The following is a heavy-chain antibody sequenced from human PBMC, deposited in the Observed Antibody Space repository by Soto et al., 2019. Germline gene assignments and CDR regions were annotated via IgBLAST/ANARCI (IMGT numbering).Heavy chain of an antibody. CDR3: ASQSSGLFGDADAFDI. Sequence: ASVKVSCKASGYTFTGYYMHWVRQAPGQGLEWMGWINPNSGGTNYAQKFQGWVTMTRDTSISTAYMELSRLRSDDTAGYYCASQSSGLFGDADAFDIWGQGTMVTVSS. V-gene: IGHV1-2*04. CDR1: GYTFTGYY. D-gene: IGHD3-16*01. CDR2: INPNSGGT. J-gene: IGHJ3*02.